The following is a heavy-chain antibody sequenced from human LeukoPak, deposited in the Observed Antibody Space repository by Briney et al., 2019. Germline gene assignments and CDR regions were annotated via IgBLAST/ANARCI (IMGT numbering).Heavy chain of an antibody. CDR1: GFTFSSYA. J-gene: IGHJ4*02. CDR3: AFKLFDY. CDR2: ISGSGYST. V-gene: IGHV3-23*01. Sequence: GGSLRLSCAASGFTFSSYAMSWVRQAPGKGLEWVSAISGSGYSTYYADSVKGRFTISRDNSKSTPYLQMNSLRADDTALYYCAFKLFDYWGLGALVTVSS.